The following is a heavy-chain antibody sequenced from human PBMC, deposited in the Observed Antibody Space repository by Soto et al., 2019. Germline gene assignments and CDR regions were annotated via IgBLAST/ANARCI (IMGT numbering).Heavy chain of an antibody. D-gene: IGHD2-15*01. CDR3: ARVAVWGILQGYYMDV. V-gene: IGHV4-31*03. J-gene: IGHJ6*03. CDR1: GGSISSGGYY. Sequence: SETLSLTCTVSGGSISSGGYYWSWIRQHPGKGLEWIGYIYYSGSTYYNPSLKSRVTISVDTSKNQFSLKLSSVTAADTAVYYCARVAVWGILQGYYMDVWGKGTTVTVSS. CDR2: IYYSGST.